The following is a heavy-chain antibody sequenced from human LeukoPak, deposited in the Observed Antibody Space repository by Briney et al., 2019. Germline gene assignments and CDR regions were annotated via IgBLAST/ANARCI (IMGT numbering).Heavy chain of an antibody. CDR3: AKLSSGSTSNFQH. V-gene: IGHV3-23*05. Sequence: GGSLRLSCAASGFRFGYYAMTWVRQAPGKGLEWVSSINYSGGSSTYTDSVKGRFTTSRDNSKNTLFLQMNSLRAEDTAIYYCAKLSSGSTSNFQHWGRGTLVTVSS. D-gene: IGHD1-26*01. J-gene: IGHJ1*01. CDR1: GFRFGYYA. CDR2: INYSGGSS.